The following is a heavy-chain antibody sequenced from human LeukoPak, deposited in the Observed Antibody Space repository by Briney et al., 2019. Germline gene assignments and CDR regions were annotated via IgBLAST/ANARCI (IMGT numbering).Heavy chain of an antibody. D-gene: IGHD2-2*01. J-gene: IGHJ4*02. Sequence: GASVKVSCKASGYTFTSYYMHWVRQAPGQGLEWMGGIIPIFGTANYAQKFQGRVTITADESTSTAYMELSSLRSEDTAVYYCARDYGSTSRSHYYWGQGTLVTVSS. CDR1: GYTFTSYY. CDR3: ARDYGSTSRSHYY. CDR2: IIPIFGTA. V-gene: IGHV1-69*13.